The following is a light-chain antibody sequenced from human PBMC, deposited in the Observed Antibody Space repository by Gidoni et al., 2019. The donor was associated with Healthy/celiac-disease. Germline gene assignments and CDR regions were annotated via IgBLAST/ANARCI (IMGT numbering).Light chain of an antibody. CDR2: EDN. CDR1: SGSIASNH. Sequence: NFMLTQPHSVSESPGKTVTISCTRSSGSIASNHVQWYQQRPGSSPTTVIYEDNQRPSGVPDRFSGSIDSSSNSASLTISGLKTEDEADYYCQSYDSSNPNWVFGGGTKLTVL. J-gene: IGLJ3*02. CDR3: QSYDSSNPNWV. V-gene: IGLV6-57*01.